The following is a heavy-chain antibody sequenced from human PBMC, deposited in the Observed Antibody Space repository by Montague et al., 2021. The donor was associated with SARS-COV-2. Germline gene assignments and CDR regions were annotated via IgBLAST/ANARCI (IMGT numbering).Heavy chain of an antibody. V-gene: IGHV4-34*01. D-gene: IGHD3-22*01. J-gene: IGHJ4*02. CDR2: KKKSGST. Sequence: KKKSGSTKYKPSLKSRVTLSVDTSKKQFSLKLSSLTAADTAVYYCARVAGGYYHDSSAYFDYWGQRSLVTVSS. CDR3: ARVAGGYYHDSSAYFDY.